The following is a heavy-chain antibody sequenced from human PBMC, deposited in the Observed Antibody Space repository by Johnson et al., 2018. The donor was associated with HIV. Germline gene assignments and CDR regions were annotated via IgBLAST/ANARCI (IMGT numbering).Heavy chain of an antibody. J-gene: IGHJ3*02. CDR3: ARDRGYCTNGVCYYDAFDI. Sequence: QVQLVESVGGLGKPGGSLRLSCAASGFTFTDYYMSWLRQAPGKGLEWVSYISSTASTIYYADSVKGRFTISRDNAKNSLYLQMNSLRAEDTAVYYCARDRGYCTNGVCYYDAFDIWGQGTMVTVAA. CDR2: ISSTASTI. CDR1: GFTFTDYY. V-gene: IGHV3-11*04. D-gene: IGHD2-8*01.